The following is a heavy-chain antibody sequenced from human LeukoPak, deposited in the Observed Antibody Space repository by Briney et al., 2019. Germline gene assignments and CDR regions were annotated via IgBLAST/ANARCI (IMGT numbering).Heavy chain of an antibody. V-gene: IGHV5-51*01. D-gene: IGHD6-19*01. CDR2: IYPGDSET. CDR1: GYNFTSYW. Sequence: GESLKISCKASGYNFTSYWIGWVRQMPGKGLEWMGIIYPGDSETIYSPSIQGRVTLSADKSISTAYLQWSSLRASDTAIYYCARLSSSSGWYWANYWGQGTLVTVSS. J-gene: IGHJ4*02. CDR3: ARLSSSSGWYWANY.